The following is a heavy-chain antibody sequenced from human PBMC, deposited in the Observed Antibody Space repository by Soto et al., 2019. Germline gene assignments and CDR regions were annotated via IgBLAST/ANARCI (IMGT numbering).Heavy chain of an antibody. V-gene: IGHV1-2*02. CDR3: ARGGGVGVAGSAAFDM. D-gene: IGHD3-3*01. CDR1: GYPVTAYY. Sequence: QLHLVQSGAVVKKPGASVTVSCSASGYPVTAYYMHWVRQAPGRGLEGMGGINPATGAAKYTQTFQGRVTMTRDTSTSTGFMELSGLTSVDTAVVYWARGGGVGVAGSAAFDMWGQGTLVTVSS. CDR2: INPATGAA. J-gene: IGHJ3*02.